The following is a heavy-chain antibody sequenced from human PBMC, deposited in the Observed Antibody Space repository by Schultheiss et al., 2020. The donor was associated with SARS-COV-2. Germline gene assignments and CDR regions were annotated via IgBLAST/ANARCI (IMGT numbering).Heavy chain of an antibody. V-gene: IGHV3-23*01. CDR3: AKTQYYYGSDPFDY. CDR1: GFTLSSYV. D-gene: IGHD3-10*01. Sequence: GGSLRLSCAASGFTLSSYVMSWVRQAPGKGLEWVSAISSSGASTYYADSVKGRFVISRDNSKNTLYLQMNSLRADDTAVYYCAKTQYYYGSDPFDYWGQGTLVTVSS. CDR2: ISSSGAST. J-gene: IGHJ4*02.